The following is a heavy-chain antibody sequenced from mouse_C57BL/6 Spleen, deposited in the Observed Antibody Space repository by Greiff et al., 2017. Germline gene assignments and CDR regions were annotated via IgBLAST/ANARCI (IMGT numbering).Heavy chain of an antibody. Sequence: VQGVESGPELVKPGASVKISCKASGYAFSSSWMNWVKQRPGKGLEWIGRIYPGDGDTNYNGKFKGKATLTADKSYSTAYMQLSSLTSEDSAVYFCARRDGFDYWGQGTTLTVSS. J-gene: IGHJ2*01. CDR3: ARRDGFDY. D-gene: IGHD3-3*01. V-gene: IGHV1-82*01. CDR1: GYAFSSSW. CDR2: IYPGDGDT.